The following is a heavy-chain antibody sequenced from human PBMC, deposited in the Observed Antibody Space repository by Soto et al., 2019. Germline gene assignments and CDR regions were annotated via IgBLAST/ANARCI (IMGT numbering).Heavy chain of an antibody. Sequence: SETLSLTCTVSGGSISSGDYYWSWIRQPPGKGLEWIGYIYYSGSTYYNPSLKSRVTISRDNAKNTLYLQMNSLRAEDTAVYYCASPTRYVGLDYWGQGTLVTVSS. CDR1: GGSISSGDYY. CDR3: ASPTRYVGLDY. CDR2: IYYSGST. D-gene: IGHD2-2*01. J-gene: IGHJ4*02. V-gene: IGHV4-30-4*01.